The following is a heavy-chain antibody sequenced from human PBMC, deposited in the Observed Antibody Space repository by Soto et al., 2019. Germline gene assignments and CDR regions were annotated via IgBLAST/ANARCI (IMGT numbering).Heavy chain of an antibody. CDR1: GGTFSSYA. Sequence: ASVKVSCKASGGTFSSYAISWVRQAPGQGLEWMGGVITIFGTANYAQKFQGRVTITADESTSTAYMQLSSLRSEDTAVYSCAREHPKNSSSSGGYGYWGQGTLVTVSS. V-gene: IGHV1-69*13. CDR3: AREHPKNSSSSGGYGY. D-gene: IGHD6-6*01. CDR2: VITIFGTA. J-gene: IGHJ4*02.